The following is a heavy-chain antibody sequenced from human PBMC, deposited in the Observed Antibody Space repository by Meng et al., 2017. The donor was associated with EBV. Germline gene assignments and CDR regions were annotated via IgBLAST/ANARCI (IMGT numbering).Heavy chain of an antibody. V-gene: IGHV2-5*02. J-gene: IGHJ4*02. D-gene: IGHD3-10*01. CDR2: IYWDDAK. CDR3: AHSKYYSDSGGYWDYFDD. CDR1: GISPTTSGVG. Sequence: TLQASGPTLVKPTHTLLPTCSFSGISPTTSGVGVGWIRQPPGKALEWLAVIYWDDAKRYSPSLKNRLTITKDTSKNQVVLTMTNMDPVDTATYFCAHSKYYSDSGGYWDYFDDWGQGTLVTVSS.